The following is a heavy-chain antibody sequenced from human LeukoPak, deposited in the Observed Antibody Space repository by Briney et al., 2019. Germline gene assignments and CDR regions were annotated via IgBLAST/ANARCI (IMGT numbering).Heavy chain of an antibody. CDR3: ARDSSIFGVVIPLGY. D-gene: IGHD3-3*01. J-gene: IGHJ4*02. CDR1: GFTFSSYA. V-gene: IGHV3-30-3*01. CDR2: ISYDGSNK. Sequence: GGSLRLSCAASGFTFSSYAMHWVRQAPGKGLEWVAVISYDGSNKYYADSVKGRFTISRDNSKNTLYLQMNSLRAEDTAVYYCARDSSIFGVVIPLGYWGQGTLVTVSS.